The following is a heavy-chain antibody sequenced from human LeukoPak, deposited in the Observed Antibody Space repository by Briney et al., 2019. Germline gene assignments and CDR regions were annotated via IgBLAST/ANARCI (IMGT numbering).Heavy chain of an antibody. CDR2: MNPNSGNT. CDR3: ARDLGGYSYYYHYYGMDV. J-gene: IGHJ6*02. CDR1: GYTFTSYD. V-gene: IGHV1-8*01. D-gene: IGHD1-26*01. Sequence: ASVKVSCKASGYTFTSYDINWVRQATGQGLEWMGWMNPNSGNTGYAQKFQGRVTMTRNTSISTAYMELSSLRSEDTAVYYCARDLGGYSYYYHYYGMDVWGQGTTVTVSS.